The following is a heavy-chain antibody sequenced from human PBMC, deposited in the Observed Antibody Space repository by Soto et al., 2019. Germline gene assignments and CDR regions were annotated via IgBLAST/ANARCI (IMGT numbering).Heavy chain of an antibody. CDR3: ARHYRSGSRNWFDT. CDR2: IYYSGST. V-gene: IGHV4-39*01. CDR1: GGSINSSSYF. J-gene: IGHJ5*02. D-gene: IGHD6-19*01. Sequence: SETLSLTCSVSGGSINSSSYFWGWVRQPPGKGLEWIGSIYYSGSTYYNPSLRSRVTISVDTSKNQFSLKLSSVTAADTAVFYRARHYRSGSRNWFDTWGQGTLVTVSS.